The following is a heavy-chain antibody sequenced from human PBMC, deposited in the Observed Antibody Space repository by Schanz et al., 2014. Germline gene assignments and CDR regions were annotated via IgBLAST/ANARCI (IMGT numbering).Heavy chain of an antibody. CDR3: ARDGATAGDCDY. D-gene: IGHD6-13*01. Sequence: QVQLVQSGAEVKKPGASVKVSCKASGYTFTSYYMHWVRQAPGQGLEWMGIINPSGGSTSSAQKFQGKVTMTRDTSTSTVYREVNRLRSELTAVYYCARDGATAGDCDYWGQGTLVTVSS. J-gene: IGHJ4*02. V-gene: IGHV1-46*01. CDR1: GYTFTSYY. CDR2: INPSGGST.